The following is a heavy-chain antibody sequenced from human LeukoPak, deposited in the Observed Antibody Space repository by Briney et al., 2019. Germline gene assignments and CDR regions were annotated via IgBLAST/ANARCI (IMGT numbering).Heavy chain of an antibody. J-gene: IGHJ3*02. Sequence: GGSLRLSCAASGFTFSSYGMHWVRQAPGKGLEWVAVISYDGSNKYYADSVKGRFTISRDSAKNSLYLQMNSLRAEDTALYYCAKDIGYGDRQDAFDIWGQGIMVTVSS. CDR1: GFTFSSYG. CDR2: ISYDGSNK. CDR3: AKDIGYGDRQDAFDI. D-gene: IGHD4-17*01. V-gene: IGHV3-30*18.